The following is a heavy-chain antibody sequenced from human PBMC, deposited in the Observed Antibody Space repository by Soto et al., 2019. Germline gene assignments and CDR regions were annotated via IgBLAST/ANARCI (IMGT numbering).Heavy chain of an antibody. CDR3: AREEQVGYFDH. Sequence: QVQLQESGPGLVTPSQTLSLTCTVSGGSINRGGYYWSWIRQYPGKGLECIGYFFYSGISHYNPSLESRVTISADTSKNQFSLKLTSVTAADTAVYFCAREEQVGYFDHWGQGAVVTVSS. CDR1: GGSINRGGYY. CDR2: FFYSGIS. J-gene: IGHJ4*02. D-gene: IGHD6-6*01. V-gene: IGHV4-31*03.